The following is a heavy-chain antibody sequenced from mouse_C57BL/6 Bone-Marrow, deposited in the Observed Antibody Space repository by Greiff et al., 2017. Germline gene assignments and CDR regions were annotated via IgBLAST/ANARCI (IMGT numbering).Heavy chain of an antibody. Sequence: VQLQQPGAELVMPGASVKLSCKASGYTFTSYWMHWVKQRPGQGLEWIGELDPSDSYTNYNQKFKGKSTLTVDKSSSPAYMQLSSLTSEDAAVYYCARSLIYYYGSSYDYWGQGTTLTVSS. J-gene: IGHJ2*01. CDR1: GYTFTSYW. CDR2: LDPSDSYT. CDR3: ARSLIYYYGSSYDY. V-gene: IGHV1-69*01. D-gene: IGHD1-1*01.